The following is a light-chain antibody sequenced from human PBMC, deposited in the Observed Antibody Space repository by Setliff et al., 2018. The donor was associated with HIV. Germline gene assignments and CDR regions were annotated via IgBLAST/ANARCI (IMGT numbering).Light chain of an antibody. CDR2: EVS. Sequence: QSALTQPPSVSGSPGQSVTISCTGTSSDVGSYNRVSWYQLPPGTAPKLVIYEVSNRPSGVPDRFSGSKSGNTASLTISGLQADDEADYYCSSYTSSSGGVFGGGTKVTVL. CDR1: SSDVGSYNR. CDR3: SSYTSSSGGV. J-gene: IGLJ2*01. V-gene: IGLV2-18*02.